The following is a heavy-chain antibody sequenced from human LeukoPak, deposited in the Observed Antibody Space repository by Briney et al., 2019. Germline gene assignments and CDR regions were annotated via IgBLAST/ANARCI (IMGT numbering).Heavy chain of an antibody. Sequence: SETLSLTCTVSGYSISSGYYWGWIRQPPGKGLEWIGSIYHSGSTYYNPSLKSRVTISVDTSKNQFSLKLSSVTAADTAVYYCASSYCSSTSCYYYYMDVWGKGTTVTVSS. V-gene: IGHV4-38-2*02. CDR3: ASSYCSSTSCYYYYMDV. CDR2: IYHSGST. D-gene: IGHD2-2*01. J-gene: IGHJ6*03. CDR1: GYSISSGYY.